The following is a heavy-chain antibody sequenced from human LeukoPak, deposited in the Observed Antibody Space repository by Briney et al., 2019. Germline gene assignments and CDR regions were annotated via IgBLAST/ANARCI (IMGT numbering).Heavy chain of an antibody. D-gene: IGHD3-3*01. CDR1: GFTFSAHD. CDR3: AKAFCSEKQCTLDS. CDR2: IREKVNSYTT. J-gene: IGHJ4*02. V-gene: IGHV3-72*01. Sequence: GGSLRLSCAASGFTFSAHDMDWVRQAPGKGLEWVGRIREKVNSYTTVYAASVKGGFTISRDDSTNSVFLQMNSLKTEDTAVYYCAKAFCSEKQCTLDSWGQGTLVSVSS.